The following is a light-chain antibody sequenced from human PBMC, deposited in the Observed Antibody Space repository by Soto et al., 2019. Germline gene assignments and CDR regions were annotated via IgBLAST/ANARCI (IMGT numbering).Light chain of an antibody. CDR3: CSYTSSSPYV. Sequence: QSALTQPASVSGSPGQSITISCTGTSSDLGGYNFVSWYQHHPGKAPKLMIYQVSNRPSGVSNRFSGSKSGNTASLTISGLPAEDEADYYCCSYTSSSPYVFGTGTKVTVL. CDR1: SSDLGGYNF. J-gene: IGLJ1*01. CDR2: QVS. V-gene: IGLV2-14*01.